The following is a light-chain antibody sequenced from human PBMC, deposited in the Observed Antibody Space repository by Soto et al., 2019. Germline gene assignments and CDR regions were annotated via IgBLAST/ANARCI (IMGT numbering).Light chain of an antibody. CDR2: LGS. Sequence: DIVMTQSPLSLPVTTGEPASISCRSSQSLLLSNGYNYLDWYLQKPGQSPQLLICLGSNRASGVPDRFSGSGSGTDFTLKISRGEAEDVGVYYCMQDLQSRTFGQGTRVEVK. CDR3: MQDLQSRT. CDR1: QSLLLSNGYNY. J-gene: IGKJ1*01. V-gene: IGKV2-28*01.